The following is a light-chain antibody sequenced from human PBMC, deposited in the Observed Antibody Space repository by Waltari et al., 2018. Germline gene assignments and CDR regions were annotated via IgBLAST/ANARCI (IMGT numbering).Light chain of an antibody. J-gene: IGLJ3*02. V-gene: IGLV2-23*01. Sequence: QSALTQPASVSGSPGQSITTSCTGTSSYVGTYNLVSWYQHHPDKAPNLIIYEGNKRPSGVSNRFSGSKSGNTASLTISGLQAEDEADYYCCSFAAGSILVFGGGTKLTVL. CDR3: CSFAAGSILV. CDR2: EGN. CDR1: SSYVGTYNL.